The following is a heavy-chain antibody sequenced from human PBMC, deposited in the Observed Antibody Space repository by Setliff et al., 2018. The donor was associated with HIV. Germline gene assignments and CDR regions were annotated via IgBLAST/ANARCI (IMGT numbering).Heavy chain of an antibody. V-gene: IGHV4-61*09. D-gene: IGHD7-27*01. Sequence: SETLSLTCTVSGASVNSGNDYWTWIRQAAGKGLEWIGHIHTSGTTTYNPALKSRLTISVDRSENQFSLNLTSVAAADTAVYYCARAPTGELDFWGQGTLVTVSS. CDR1: GASVNSGNDY. J-gene: IGHJ4*02. CDR2: IHTSGTT. CDR3: ARAPTGELDF.